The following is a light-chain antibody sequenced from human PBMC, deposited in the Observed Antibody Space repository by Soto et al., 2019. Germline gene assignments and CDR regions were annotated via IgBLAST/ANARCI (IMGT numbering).Light chain of an antibody. CDR3: QQYNNWPLT. V-gene: IGKV3-15*01. CDR1: QSVTSN. J-gene: IGKJ4*01. Sequence: EIVVTQSPATLSVSPGERATLSCRASQSVTSNLAWYQQKPGQPPRRLIYAASTRATGIPARFSGSGSETEFTLTVSSLQSEDFEVYYCQQYNNWPLTFGGGTKVEIK. CDR2: AAS.